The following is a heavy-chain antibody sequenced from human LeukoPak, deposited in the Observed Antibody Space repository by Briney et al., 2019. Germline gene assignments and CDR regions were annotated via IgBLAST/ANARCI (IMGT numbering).Heavy chain of an antibody. CDR2: INPDGGAT. Sequence: GASVKVSCKASGYTFTSYYIHWVRQAPGQGLEWMGIINPDGGATTYAQKVQGRVTLTSDTSTSTAHMELSSLTSEDTAVYYCVRGGLSYYDGSFDFWGQGTLVGVSS. V-gene: IGHV1-46*01. D-gene: IGHD3-22*01. CDR3: VRGGLSYYDGSFDF. J-gene: IGHJ4*02. CDR1: GYTFTSYY.